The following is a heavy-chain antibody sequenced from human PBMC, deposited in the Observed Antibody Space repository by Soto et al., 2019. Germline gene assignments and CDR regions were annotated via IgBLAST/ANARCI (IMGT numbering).Heavy chain of an antibody. Sequence: ASVKVSCKASGYSFTSLDINWVRQTTGQGLEWMGWMEPSSGKTGYAQRFQDRVTMTRDTSINTAYMELRSLTSDDTDFYYCARGVTEGVDYWGQGTLVTIYS. CDR1: GYSFTSLD. CDR2: MEPSSGKT. V-gene: IGHV1-8*01. D-gene: IGHD3-10*01. CDR3: ARGVTEGVDY. J-gene: IGHJ4*02.